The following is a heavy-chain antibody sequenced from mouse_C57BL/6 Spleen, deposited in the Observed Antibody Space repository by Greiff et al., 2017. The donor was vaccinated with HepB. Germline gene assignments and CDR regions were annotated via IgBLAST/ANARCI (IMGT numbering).Heavy chain of an antibody. V-gene: IGHV1-4*01. Sequence: VQLQQSGAELARPGASVKMSCKASGYTFTSYTMHWVKQRPGQGLEWIGYINPSSGYTKYNQKFKDKATLTADKSSSTAYMQLSSLTSEDSAVYYCANYYGSSYDDMDYWGQGTSVTVSS. D-gene: IGHD1-1*01. J-gene: IGHJ4*01. CDR3: ANYYGSSYDDMDY. CDR2: INPSSGYT. CDR1: GYTFTSYT.